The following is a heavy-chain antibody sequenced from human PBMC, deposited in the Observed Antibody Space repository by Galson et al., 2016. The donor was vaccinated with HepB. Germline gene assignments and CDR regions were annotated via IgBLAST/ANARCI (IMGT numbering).Heavy chain of an antibody. Sequence: SLRLSCAASGFSFSSYAMSWVRQAPGKGLEWVTGMSGLGGGTYYADSVKGRFTMSRDNAKNSLFLHMNSLRDDDTAVYYCVRDWSSKRWVYFDYWGQGTLVTVSS. CDR1: GFSFSSYA. D-gene: IGHD1-26*01. CDR2: MSGLGGGT. CDR3: VRDWSSKRWVYFDY. V-gene: IGHV3-23*01. J-gene: IGHJ4*02.